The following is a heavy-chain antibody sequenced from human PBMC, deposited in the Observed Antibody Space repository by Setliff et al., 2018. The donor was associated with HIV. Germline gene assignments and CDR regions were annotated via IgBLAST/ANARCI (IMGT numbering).Heavy chain of an antibody. J-gene: IGHJ6*03. CDR3: ARDPPPIRGLRLGEISRMDV. CDR2: IYYSGGT. D-gene: IGHD3-16*02. V-gene: IGHV4-59*11. Sequence: SETLSLTCTVSGGSISSHYWSWIRQPPGKGLQWIGYIYYSGGTYYNPSLKSRVTISVDTSKNQFSLKLSSVTAADTAVYYCARDPPPIRGLRLGEISRMDVWGKGTTVTVSS. CDR1: GGSISSHY.